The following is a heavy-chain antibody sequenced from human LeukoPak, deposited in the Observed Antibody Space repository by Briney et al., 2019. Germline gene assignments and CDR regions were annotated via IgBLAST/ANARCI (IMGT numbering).Heavy chain of an antibody. V-gene: IGHV4-39*01. Sequence: PSETLSHTCTVSGGSISSSSHSWGWIRQPPGKGLEWTWRIYYTGRTYYNPSLKSRVSISVDTSKNQFSLKLSSVTAADTAVYYCAQSLGSSNWIGNWFDPWGQGSLVTVSS. CDR1: GGSISSSSHS. CDR3: AQSLGSSNWIGNWFDP. J-gene: IGHJ5*02. CDR2: IYYTGRT. D-gene: IGHD6-13*01.